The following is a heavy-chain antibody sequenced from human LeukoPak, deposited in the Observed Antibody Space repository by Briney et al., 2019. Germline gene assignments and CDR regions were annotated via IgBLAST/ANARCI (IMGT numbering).Heavy chain of an antibody. CDR3: AKFYDLLTAYFDY. Sequence: PGGSLRLSCAASGFTFSSSAMSWGRQSPGKGLEWVSAIRGGSGTTSYTYYADSVRGRFTISRDNSKNTLYLQMNSLRAEDTAVYYCAKFYDLLTAYFDYWGQGTLVTVSS. V-gene: IGHV3-23*01. J-gene: IGHJ4*02. CDR1: GFTFSSSA. D-gene: IGHD3-9*01. CDR2: IRGGSGTTSYT.